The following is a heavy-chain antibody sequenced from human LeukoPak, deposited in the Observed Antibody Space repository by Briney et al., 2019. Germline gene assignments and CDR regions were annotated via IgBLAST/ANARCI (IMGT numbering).Heavy chain of an antibody. J-gene: IGHJ6*03. D-gene: IGHD3-10*01. CDR3: ARGRITMIRGVTIRKGPPEDNYYMDV. CDR2: INHSGST. CDR1: GGSFSGYY. V-gene: IGHV4-34*01. Sequence: PSETLSLTCAVYGGSFSGYYWSWIRQPPGKRLEWIGEINHSGSTNYNPSLKSRVTISVDTSKNQFSLKVRSVTAADTAVYFCARGRITMIRGVTIRKGPPEDNYYMDVWGKGTAVTVSS.